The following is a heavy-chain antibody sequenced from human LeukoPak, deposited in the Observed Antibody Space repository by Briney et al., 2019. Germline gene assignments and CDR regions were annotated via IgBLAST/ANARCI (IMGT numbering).Heavy chain of an antibody. Sequence: SETLSLTCTVSGGSISSYYWGWIRQPPGKGLEWIGYIYYSGSTNYNPSLKSRVTISVDTSKNQFSLKLSSVTAADTAVYYCASSLSGSYSPYSDYWGQGTLVTVSS. V-gene: IGHV4-59*01. CDR1: GGSISSYY. CDR2: IYYSGST. J-gene: IGHJ4*02. D-gene: IGHD1-26*01. CDR3: ASSLSGSYSPYSDY.